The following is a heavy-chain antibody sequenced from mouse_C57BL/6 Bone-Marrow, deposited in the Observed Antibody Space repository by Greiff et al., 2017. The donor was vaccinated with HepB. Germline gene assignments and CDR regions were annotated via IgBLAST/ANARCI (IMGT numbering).Heavy chain of an antibody. V-gene: IGHV1-19*01. J-gene: IGHJ1*03. Sequence: VQLKQSGPVLVKPGASVKMSCKASGYTFTDYYMNWVKQSHGKSLEWIGVINPYNGGTSYNQKFKGKATLTVDKSSSTAYMELNSLTSEDSAVYYCADGFYWYFDVWGTGTTVTVSS. CDR3: ADGFYWYFDV. D-gene: IGHD2-3*01. CDR1: GYTFTDYY. CDR2: INPYNGGT.